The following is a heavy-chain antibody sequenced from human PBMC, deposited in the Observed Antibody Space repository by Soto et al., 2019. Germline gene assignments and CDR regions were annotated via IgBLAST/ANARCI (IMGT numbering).Heavy chain of an antibody. D-gene: IGHD1-7*01. Sequence: SETLSLTCAVYGGSFSGYYWSWIRQPPGKGLEWIGYIYYSGSTNYNPSLKSRVTISVDTSKNQFSLKLSSVTAADTAVYYCGRESGETWDYEASWGQGTPVTVSS. CDR1: GGSFSGYY. J-gene: IGHJ5*02. CDR3: GRESGETWDYEAS. CDR2: IYYSGST. V-gene: IGHV4-59*01.